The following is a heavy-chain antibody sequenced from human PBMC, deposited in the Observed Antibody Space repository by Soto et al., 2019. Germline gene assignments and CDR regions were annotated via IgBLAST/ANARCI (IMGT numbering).Heavy chain of an antibody. CDR3: ARDVAHGYTENV. V-gene: IGHV4-30-4*01. CDR2: IYDSGIT. J-gene: IGHJ3*01. D-gene: IGHD5-18*01. Sequence: QVQLQESGPGLVKPSQTLSLACTVSGGSVGSGEYYYSWIRQPPGKGLEWIGYIYDSGITNYTPSLKGRVTMSLDRSNNQVSLKLRAVSAAETAVYFCARDVAHGYTENVWGQGTMVTVSS. CDR1: GGSVGSGEYY.